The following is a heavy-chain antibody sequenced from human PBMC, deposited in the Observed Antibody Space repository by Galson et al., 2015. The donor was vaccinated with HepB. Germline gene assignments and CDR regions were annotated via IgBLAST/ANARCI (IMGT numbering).Heavy chain of an antibody. CDR2: IIPSDENT. CDR1: KYTFTNFY. J-gene: IGHJ4*02. Sequence: SVKVSCKASKYTFTNFYIHWVRQAPGQGLEWMGLIIPSDENTTYAQKFQGRVIMTRDTSTSTVYMQLSSLRAEDTAVYYCATGGGGFGVITPVDYWGQGTLVTVSS. CDR3: ATGGGGFGVITPVDY. D-gene: IGHD3-3*01. V-gene: IGHV1-46*01.